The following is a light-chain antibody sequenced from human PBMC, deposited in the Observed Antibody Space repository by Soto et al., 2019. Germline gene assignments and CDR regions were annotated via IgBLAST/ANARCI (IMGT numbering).Light chain of an antibody. J-gene: IGLJ3*02. V-gene: IGLV4-60*02. CDR1: SGHSSYI. Sequence: QSVLTQSSSASASLGSSVKLTCTLSSGHSSYIIAWHQQQPGKATRYLMKLEGRGSYNKGSGVPDRFSGSSSGADRYLTISNLQFEDEADYYCETWDSNNWVFGGGTKLTVL. CDR2: LEGRGSY. CDR3: ETWDSNNWV.